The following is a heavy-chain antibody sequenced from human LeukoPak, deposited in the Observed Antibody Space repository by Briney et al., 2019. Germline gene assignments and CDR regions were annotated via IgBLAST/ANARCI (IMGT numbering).Heavy chain of an antibody. Sequence: SQTLSLTCAVSGGSISSGGYSWSWIRQPPGKGLEWIGYIYHSGSTYYNPSLKSRVTISVDRSKNQFSLKLSSVTAADTAVYYCAGSRSSSSSGYFQHWGQGTLVTVSS. CDR1: GGSISSGGYS. CDR2: IYHSGST. CDR3: AGSRSSSSSGYFQH. V-gene: IGHV4-30-2*01. D-gene: IGHD6-6*01. J-gene: IGHJ1*01.